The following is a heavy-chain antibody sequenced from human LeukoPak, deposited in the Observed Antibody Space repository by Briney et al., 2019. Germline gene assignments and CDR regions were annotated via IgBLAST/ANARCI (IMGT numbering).Heavy chain of an antibody. CDR2: INHSGST. Sequence: PSETLSLTCAVYGGSFSGYYWSWIRQPPGKGLEWIGEINHSGSTNYNPSLKSRVTISVDTSKNQFSLKLSSVTAADTAVYYCARESRNADIVATGPRPFDYWGQGTLVTVSS. V-gene: IGHV4-34*01. CDR3: ARESRNADIVATGPRPFDY. J-gene: IGHJ4*02. CDR1: GGSFSGYY. D-gene: IGHD5-12*01.